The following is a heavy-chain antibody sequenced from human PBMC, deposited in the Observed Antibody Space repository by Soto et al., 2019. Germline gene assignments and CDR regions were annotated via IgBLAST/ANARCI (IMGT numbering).Heavy chain of an antibody. CDR2: ISYDGSNK. CDR1: GFTFSSYG. V-gene: IGHV3-30*18. J-gene: IGHJ4*02. CDR3: AKFGDSSGWYG. D-gene: IGHD6-19*01. Sequence: QVQLVESGGGVVQPGRSLRLSCAASGFTFSSYGMHWVRQAPGKGLEWVAVISYDGSNKYYADSVKGRFTISRDNSKNTLYLQMNSLRAEDTAVYYCAKFGDSSGWYGWGQGTLVTASS.